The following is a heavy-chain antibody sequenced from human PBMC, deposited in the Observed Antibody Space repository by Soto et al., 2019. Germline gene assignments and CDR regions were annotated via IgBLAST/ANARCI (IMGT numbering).Heavy chain of an antibody. V-gene: IGHV1-69*13. J-gene: IGHJ4*02. CDR1: GGTFSSYA. CDR3: AREGSYYYDSSGYYYNNLFDY. Sequence: ASVKVSCKASGGTFSSYAISWVRQAPGQGLEWMGGIIPIFGTANYAQKFQGRVTITADESTSTAYMELSSLRSEDTAVYYCAREGSYYYDSSGYYYNNLFDYWGQGTLVTVSS. D-gene: IGHD3-22*01. CDR2: IIPIFGTA.